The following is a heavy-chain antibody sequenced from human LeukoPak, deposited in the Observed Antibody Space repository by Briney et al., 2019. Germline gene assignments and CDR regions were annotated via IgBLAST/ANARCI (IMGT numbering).Heavy chain of an antibody. V-gene: IGHV4-61*02. CDR1: GGSISSGSYY. J-gene: IGHJ3*02. Sequence: PSETLSLTCTVSGGSISSGSYYWSWIRQPAGKGLEWIGRIYTSGSTNYNPSLKSRVTISVDTSKNQFSLKLSSVTAADTAVYYCARVVTTVTIDAFDIWGQGTMVTVSS. CDR3: ARVVTTVTIDAFDI. D-gene: IGHD4-11*01. CDR2: IYTSGST.